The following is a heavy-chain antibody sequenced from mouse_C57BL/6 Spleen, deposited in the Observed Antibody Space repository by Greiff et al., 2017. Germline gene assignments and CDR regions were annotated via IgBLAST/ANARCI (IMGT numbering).Heavy chain of an antibody. Sequence: EVKLVESGGGLVKPGGSLKLSCAASGFTFSSYAMSWVRQTPEKRLEWVATISDGGSYTYYPDNVKGRFTISRYNAKNNLYLQMSHLKSEDTAMYYCAREGSSGYYFDYWGQGTTLTVSS. CDR2: ISDGGSYT. CDR1: GFTFSSYA. V-gene: IGHV5-4*01. J-gene: IGHJ2*01. CDR3: AREGSSGYYFDY. D-gene: IGHD3-2*02.